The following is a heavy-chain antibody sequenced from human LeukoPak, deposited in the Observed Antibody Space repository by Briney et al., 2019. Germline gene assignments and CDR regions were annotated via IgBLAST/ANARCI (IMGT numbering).Heavy chain of an antibody. J-gene: IGHJ6*02. D-gene: IGHD2-2*02. CDR2: IKQDGSEK. Sequence: QPGGSLRLSCAASGFTFSSYWMSWVRQAPGKGLEWVANIKQDGSEKYYVDSVKGRFTISRDNAKNSLYLQMNSLRAEDTAVYYCAKGDIVVVPAAIYGYPEGTYGMDVWGQGTTVTVSS. CDR3: AKGDIVVVPAAIYGYPEGTYGMDV. CDR1: GFTFSSYW. V-gene: IGHV3-7*03.